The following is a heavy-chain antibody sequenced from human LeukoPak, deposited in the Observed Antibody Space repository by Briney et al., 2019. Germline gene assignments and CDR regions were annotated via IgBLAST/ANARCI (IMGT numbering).Heavy chain of an antibody. Sequence: GGSLRLSCAASGFTFRNYAMHWVRQAPGKGLEWVSSFSGSDDRTYYADSVKGRFTISGDNSKNTLYLQMNGLRAEDTAVYYCAKDPYTYDLDGDYWGQGTLVTVSS. CDR3: AKDPYTYDLDGDY. CDR2: FSGSDDRT. J-gene: IGHJ4*02. V-gene: IGHV3-23*01. D-gene: IGHD5-18*01. CDR1: GFTFRNYA.